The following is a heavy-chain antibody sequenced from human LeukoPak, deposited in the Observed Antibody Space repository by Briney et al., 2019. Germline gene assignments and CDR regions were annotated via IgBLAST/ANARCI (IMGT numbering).Heavy chain of an antibody. CDR1: VYTFTSYD. CDR2: MNPNSGNT. J-gene: IGHJ6*02. D-gene: IGHD3-10*01. Sequence: GASVKVSCKASVYTFTSYDINWVRHATEQGLGWMGWMNPNSGNTRYAQKFQGRVTMTRNTSISTAYMELSSLRSEDTAVYYCARGGYYYGSGSYSHYYYYGMDVWGQGTTVTVSS. CDR3: ARGGYYYGSGSYSHYYYYGMDV. V-gene: IGHV1-8*01.